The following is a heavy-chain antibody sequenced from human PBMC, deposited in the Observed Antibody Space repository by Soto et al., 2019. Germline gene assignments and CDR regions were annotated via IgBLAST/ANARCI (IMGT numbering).Heavy chain of an antibody. Sequence: SETLSLTCTVSGGSINSNNYYWAWIRQPPGKGLAWIPSIYYDGSTYYNPSLKSRVYISVDPSKNHFSLKLSSAAAADTAVYYCAKVVVAATRHTDFDSWGQGTLVTVSS. J-gene: IGHJ4*02. CDR1: GGSINSNNYY. V-gene: IGHV4-39*02. D-gene: IGHD2-15*01. CDR3: AKVVVAATRHTDFDS. CDR2: IYYDGST.